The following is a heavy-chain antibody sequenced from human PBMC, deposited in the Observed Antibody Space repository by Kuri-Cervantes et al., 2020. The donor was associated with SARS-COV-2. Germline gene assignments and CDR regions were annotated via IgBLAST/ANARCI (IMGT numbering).Heavy chain of an antibody. CDR2: IYYSGST. J-gene: IGHJ4*02. Sequence: LRLSCTVSGGSISSSSYYWGWIRQPPGKGLEWIGYIYYSGSTYYNPSLKSRVTISVDTSKNQFSLKLSSVTAADTAVYYGARVRSSSPGPLDYWGQGTLVTVSS. D-gene: IGHD6-6*01. CDR3: ARVRSSSPGPLDY. V-gene: IGHV4-30-4*08. CDR1: GGSISSSSYY.